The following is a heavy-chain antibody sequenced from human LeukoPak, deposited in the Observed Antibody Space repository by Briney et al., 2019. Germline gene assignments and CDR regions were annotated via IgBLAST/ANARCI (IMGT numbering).Heavy chain of an antibody. J-gene: IGHJ3*02. CDR2: IYYSGST. D-gene: IGHD2-15*01. Sequence: SETLSLTCTVSGGSISSYYWSWIRQPPGKGLEWIGYIYYSGSTNYNPSLKSRVTISVDTSKNQFSLKLSSVTAADTAVYYCARGVVVAATGGAFDIWGQGTMVTVSS. V-gene: IGHV4-59*01. CDR1: GGSISSYY. CDR3: ARGVVVAATGGAFDI.